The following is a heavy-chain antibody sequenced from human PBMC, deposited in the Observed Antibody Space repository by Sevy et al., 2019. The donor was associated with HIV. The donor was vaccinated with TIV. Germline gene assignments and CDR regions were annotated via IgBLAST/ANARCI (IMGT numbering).Heavy chain of an antibody. CDR3: AKARGPHYYDSSGYYYDGYYYGMDV. CDR2: ISYDGSNK. D-gene: IGHD3-22*01. CDR1: GFTFSSYG. V-gene: IGHV3-30*18. Sequence: GGSLRLSCAASGFTFSSYGMHWVRQAPGKGLEWVAVISYDGSNKYYADSVKGRFTISRDNSKNTLYLQMNSLRAEDTAVYYCAKARGPHYYDSSGYYYDGYYYGMDVWGQGTTVTVSS. J-gene: IGHJ6*02.